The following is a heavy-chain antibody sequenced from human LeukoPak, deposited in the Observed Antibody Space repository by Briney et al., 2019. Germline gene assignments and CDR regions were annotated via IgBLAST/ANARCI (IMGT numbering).Heavy chain of an antibody. V-gene: IGHV3-23*01. CDR3: AKDFYDYVWGSYREGDYFDY. Sequence: GGSLRLSCAASGFTFSSYAMSWVRQAPGKGLEWVSAISGSGGSTYYADSVKGRFTISRDNSKNTLYLQMNSLRAEDTAVYYCAKDFYDYVWGSYREGDYFDYWGQATLVAVSS. J-gene: IGHJ4*02. CDR2: ISGSGGST. D-gene: IGHD3-16*02. CDR1: GFTFSSYA.